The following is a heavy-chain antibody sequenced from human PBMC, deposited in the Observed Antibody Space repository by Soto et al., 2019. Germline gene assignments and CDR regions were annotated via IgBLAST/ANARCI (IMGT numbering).Heavy chain of an antibody. J-gene: IGHJ4*02. CDR2: IKHDGSET. D-gene: IGHD6-25*01. Sequence: EVQLVESGGDLVQPEGSLRLSCAASGFSFSGYWMSWVRQAPGKGPEWVASIKHDGSETYYVDSVKGRSTISRDNAKNSLYLQMNSLRAEDTAVYYCARAAYWGQGTLVTVSS. V-gene: IGHV3-7*04. CDR3: ARAAY. CDR1: GFSFSGYW.